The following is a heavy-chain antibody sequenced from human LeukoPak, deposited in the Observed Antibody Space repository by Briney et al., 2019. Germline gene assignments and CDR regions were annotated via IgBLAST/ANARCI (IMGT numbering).Heavy chain of an antibody. CDR3: ARGGYGGYFPFSGPFDY. CDR2: INANSGGT. Sequence: ASVKVSCKASGYTFTGYYMHWVRQAPGHGLEWMGWINANSGGTKYAQKFQGRVTMTRDTSISTAYMALSRLRSDDTAVYYRARGGYGGYFPFSGPFDYWGQGALVTVST. J-gene: IGHJ4*02. V-gene: IGHV1-2*02. CDR1: GYTFTGYY. D-gene: IGHD4-17*01.